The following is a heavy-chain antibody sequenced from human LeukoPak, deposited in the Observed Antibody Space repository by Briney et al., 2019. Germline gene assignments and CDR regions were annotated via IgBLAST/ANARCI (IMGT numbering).Heavy chain of an antibody. CDR3: ARPSIVGDFQH. D-gene: IGHD1-26*01. J-gene: IGHJ1*01. CDR2: INHSGST. Sequence: SETLSLTCAVYGGSFSGYYWSWIRQPPGKGLEWIGEINHSGSTNYNPSLKSRVTISVDTSKNQFSLKLSSVTAADTVVYYCARPSIVGDFQHWGQGTLVTVSS. V-gene: IGHV4-34*01. CDR1: GGSFSGYY.